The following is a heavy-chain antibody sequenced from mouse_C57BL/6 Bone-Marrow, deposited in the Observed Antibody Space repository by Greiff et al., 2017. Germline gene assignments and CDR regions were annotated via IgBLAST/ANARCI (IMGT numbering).Heavy chain of an antibody. CDR1: GYTFTSYG. CDR2: IYPRSGNT. D-gene: IGHD6-5*01. Sequence: VQLQQSGAELARPGASVKLSCKASGYTFTSYGISWVKQRTGQGLEWIGEIYPRSGNTYYNEQFKGKATLTADKYSSTAYMELRSLTSEDSAVYFCAPYDYHAMDYWGQGTSVTVAS. CDR3: APYDYHAMDY. J-gene: IGHJ4*01. V-gene: IGHV1-81*01.